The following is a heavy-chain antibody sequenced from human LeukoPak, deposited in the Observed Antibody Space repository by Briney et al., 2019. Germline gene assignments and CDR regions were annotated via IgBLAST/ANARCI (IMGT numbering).Heavy chain of an antibody. D-gene: IGHD1-26*01. J-gene: IGHJ6*02. CDR3: ARGAVGATQNYYYYYGMDV. Sequence: GGSLRLSCAASGFTFSSYWMSWVRQAPGKGLEWVANIKQDGSEKYYVDSVKGRFTISRDNAKNSLYLQMNSLRAEDTAVYYCARGAVGATQNYYYYYGMDVWGQGTTVTVS. CDR2: IKQDGSEK. CDR1: GFTFSSYW. V-gene: IGHV3-7*01.